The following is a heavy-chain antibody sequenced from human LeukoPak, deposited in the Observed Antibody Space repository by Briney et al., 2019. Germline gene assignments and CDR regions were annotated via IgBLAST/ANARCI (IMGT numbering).Heavy chain of an antibody. CDR3: ARYYYDSSGAWRYYDL. Sequence: SETLSLTCTVSGGSISSSYYWTWIRQPPGKGLEWIGYIYYTGSTNYNPSLKSRVTISVDTSKNQFPLKLSSVTAADTAVYYCARYYYDSSGAWRYYDLWGRGTLVTVSS. CDR1: GGSISSSYY. D-gene: IGHD3-22*01. V-gene: IGHV4-59*01. CDR2: IYYTGST. J-gene: IGHJ2*01.